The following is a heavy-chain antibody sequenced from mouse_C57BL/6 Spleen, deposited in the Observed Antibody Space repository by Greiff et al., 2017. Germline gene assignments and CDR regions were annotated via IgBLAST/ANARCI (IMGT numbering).Heavy chain of an antibody. J-gene: IGHJ1*03. CDR2: ISGGGGNT. CDR1: GFTFSSYS. V-gene: IGHV5-9*01. CDR3: ARQREGYFDV. Sequence: EVQLVESGGGLVKPGGSLKLSCAASGFTFSSYSMSWVRQTPEKRLEWVATISGGGGNTYYPDSVKGRVTISRDNAKNTLYLQMSRLRSEDTGLYYGARQREGYFDVWGTGTTVTVSA.